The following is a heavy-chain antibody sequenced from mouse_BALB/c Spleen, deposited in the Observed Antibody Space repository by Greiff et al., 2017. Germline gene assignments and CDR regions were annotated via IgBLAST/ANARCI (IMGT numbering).Heavy chain of an antibody. J-gene: IGHJ3*01. CDR1: GFSLTSYD. D-gene: IGHD1-2*01. V-gene: IGHV2-9-2*01. Sequence: VMLVESGPGLVAPSQSLSITCTVSGFSLTSYDISWIRQPPGKGLEWLGVIWTGGGTNYNSAFMSRLSISKDNSKSQVFLKMNSLQTDDTAIYYCVRATATGWFAYWGQGTLVTVSA. CDR3: VRATATGWFAY. CDR2: IWTGGGT.